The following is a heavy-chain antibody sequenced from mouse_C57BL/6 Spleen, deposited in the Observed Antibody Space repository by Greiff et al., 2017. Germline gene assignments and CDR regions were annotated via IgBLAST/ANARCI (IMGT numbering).Heavy chain of an antibody. V-gene: IGHV1-18*01. Sequence: VQLQQSGPELVKPGASVKLSCKASGYTFTDYCMNWVKQSPGQGLEWIGIIHPNNGGTIYNQKFKSKATLTVDKSSSTAYMERSSLTSEDTAVYYCARLAQVYYDAMDYWGQGTSVTVSS. CDR2: IHPNNGGT. J-gene: IGHJ4*01. CDR1: GYTFTDYC. D-gene: IGHD3-1*01. CDR3: ARLAQVYYDAMDY.